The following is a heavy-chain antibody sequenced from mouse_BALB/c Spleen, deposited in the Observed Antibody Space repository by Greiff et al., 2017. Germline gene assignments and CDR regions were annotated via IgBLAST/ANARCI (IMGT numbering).Heavy chain of an antibody. V-gene: IGHV7-3*02. CDR1: GFTFTDYY. J-gene: IGHJ4*01. CDR2: IRNKANGYTT. Sequence: EVKLVESGGGLVQPGGSLRLSCATSGFTFTDYYMSWVRQPPGKALEWLGFIRNKANGYTTEYSASVKGRFTISRDNSQSILYLQMNTLRAEDSATYYCARTITMNYYAMDYWGQGTSVTVSS. CDR3: ARTITMNYYAMDY. D-gene: IGHD2-4*01.